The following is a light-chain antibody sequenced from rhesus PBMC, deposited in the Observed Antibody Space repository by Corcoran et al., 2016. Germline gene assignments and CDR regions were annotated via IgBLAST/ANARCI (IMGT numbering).Light chain of an antibody. CDR1: QGITID. Sequence: DIQMTQSPSSLSASVGDRVTFTCRASQGITIDLAWYQQKPGGNPKFLIYGSSNLPGGIPSRFSGSGSGTDFTLTITSLPPEDFATYYCQNYYNVPYSFGQGTTVEIK. CDR3: QNYYNVPYS. CDR2: GSS. J-gene: IGKJ2*01. V-gene: IGKV1S8*01.